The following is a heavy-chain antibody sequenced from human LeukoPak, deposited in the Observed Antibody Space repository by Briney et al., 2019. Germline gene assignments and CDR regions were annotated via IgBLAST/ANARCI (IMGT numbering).Heavy chain of an antibody. D-gene: IGHD3-10*01. CDR1: GGSISGYY. J-gene: IGHJ4*02. Sequence: SETLSLTCTVSGGSISGYYWSWIRQPPGKGLEWIGYIYYNGSTNYNPSLKGRVTISVDKSKNQFSLKLSSATAADTAVYYCARETMVRGVIIRADYWGQGTLVTVSS. CDR3: ARETMVRGVIIRADY. V-gene: IGHV4-59*12. CDR2: IYYNGST.